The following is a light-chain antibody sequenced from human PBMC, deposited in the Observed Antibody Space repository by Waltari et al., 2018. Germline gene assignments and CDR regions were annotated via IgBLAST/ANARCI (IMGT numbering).Light chain of an antibody. CDR1: SSNIGSNT. V-gene: IGLV1-44*01. Sequence: QSVLTQPPSASGTPGQRVTMSCSGSSSNIGSNTVNWYRQLPGTAPKLVIYSNNQRPSGVPDRVAVCTSGTSASLAISGLQSEDEAAYYCAAWDDSLNGVLFGGGTKLTVL. J-gene: IGLJ2*01. CDR3: AAWDDSLNGVL. CDR2: SNN.